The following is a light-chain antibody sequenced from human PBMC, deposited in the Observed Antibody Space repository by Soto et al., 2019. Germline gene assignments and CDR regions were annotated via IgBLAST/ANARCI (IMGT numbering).Light chain of an antibody. Sequence: DIQMTQSPSTLSAFVGDRVTITCRASQSMSSWLAWHQQKPGRAPKFLIHDDASLESGVPSGFSGRGSGTEFTLTTNSLQPDDFANYYCQQDNGSLWTFGQGTKVDIK. CDR1: QSMSSW. CDR2: DDA. CDR3: QQDNGSLWT. J-gene: IGKJ1*01. V-gene: IGKV1-5*01.